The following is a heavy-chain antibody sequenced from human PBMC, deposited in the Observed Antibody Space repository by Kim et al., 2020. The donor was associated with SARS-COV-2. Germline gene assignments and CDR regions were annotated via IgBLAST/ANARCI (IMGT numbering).Heavy chain of an antibody. V-gene: IGHV1-69*01. J-gene: IGHJ4*02. CDR2: IIPIFGTA. Sequence: SWVRQAPGQGLEWMGGIIPIFGTANYAQKFQGRVTITADESTSTAYMELSSLRSEDTAVYYCARSREEITIFGVVITPANYWGQGTLVTVSS. CDR3: ARSREEITIFGVVITPANY. D-gene: IGHD3-3*01.